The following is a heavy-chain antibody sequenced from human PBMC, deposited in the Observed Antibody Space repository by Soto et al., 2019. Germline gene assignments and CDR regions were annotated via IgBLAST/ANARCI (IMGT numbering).Heavy chain of an antibody. V-gene: IGHV1-69*12. Sequence: QVQLVQSGAEVKKPGSSVKVSCKASGGTFSSYAISWVRQAPGQGLEWMGGIIPIFGTANYAQKFQGRVTITADESTSTAYLELSSRRSEDTAVDYCATIAAAGLYYYYGMDVWGQGTTVTVSS. J-gene: IGHJ6*02. CDR3: ATIAAAGLYYYYGMDV. D-gene: IGHD6-13*01. CDR2: IIPIFGTA. CDR1: GGTFSSYA.